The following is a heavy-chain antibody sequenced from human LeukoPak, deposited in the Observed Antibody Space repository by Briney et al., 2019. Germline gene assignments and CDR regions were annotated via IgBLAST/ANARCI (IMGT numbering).Heavy chain of an antibody. V-gene: IGHV3-23*01. CDR3: ATATVKYPYFDY. CDR2: ISGSGGST. J-gene: IGHJ4*02. Sequence: GGSLRLSCAASGFTFSSYAMSWVRQAPGKGLEWVSAISGSGGSTYYADSVEGRFTISRDNSKNTLYLQMNSLRAEDTAVYYCATATVKYPYFDYWGQGTLVTVSS. CDR1: GFTFSSYA. D-gene: IGHD4-17*01.